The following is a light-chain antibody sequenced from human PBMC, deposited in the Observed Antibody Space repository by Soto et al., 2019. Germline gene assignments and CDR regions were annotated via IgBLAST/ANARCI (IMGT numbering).Light chain of an antibody. CDR1: QSISSW. J-gene: IGKJ4*01. V-gene: IGKV1-5*01. CDR3: QQYKSYFT. Sequence: DIQMTQSPSTLSASVGDRVTITCRASQSISSWLAWYQQKPGKAPKLLIYDASSLESGVPSRFSGSGSGTEFTLTISSLQPDDFATYYCQQYKSYFTFGGGTKVDNK. CDR2: DAS.